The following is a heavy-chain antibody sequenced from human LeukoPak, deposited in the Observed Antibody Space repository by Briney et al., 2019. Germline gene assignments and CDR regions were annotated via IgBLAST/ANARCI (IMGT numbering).Heavy chain of an antibody. J-gene: IGHJ6*03. CDR3: ARGVPKTSYYYYYMDV. CDR2: INHDGSEK. Sequence: GGSLRLSCAASGFTFINYWMSWIRQAPGKGLEWVANINHDGSEKYYVDSVKGRFTISRDNAKNSLYLQMNSLRAEDTAVYYCARGVPKTSYYYYYMDVWGKGTTVTVSS. V-gene: IGHV3-7*01. CDR1: GFTFINYW. D-gene: IGHD4-11*01.